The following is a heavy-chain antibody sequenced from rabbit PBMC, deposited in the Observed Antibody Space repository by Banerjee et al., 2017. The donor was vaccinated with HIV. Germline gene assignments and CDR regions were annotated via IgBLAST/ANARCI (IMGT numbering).Heavy chain of an antibody. CDR1: GFDFSSCYM. CDR3: ARERGGVGALEL. Sequence: QEQLKESGGGLVQPGGSLKLSCKASGFDFSSCYMTWVRQAPGKGLEWIACINTSSGSTVYATWAKGRFTISRTSSTTVTLQMTSLTAADTATYFCARERGGVGALELWGQGTLVTVS. D-gene: IGHD1-1*01. CDR2: INTSSGST. V-gene: IGHV1S45*01. J-gene: IGHJ3*01.